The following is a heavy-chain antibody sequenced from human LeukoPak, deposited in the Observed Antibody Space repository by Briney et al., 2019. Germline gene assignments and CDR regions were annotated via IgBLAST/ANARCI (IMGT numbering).Heavy chain of an antibody. J-gene: IGHJ4*02. CDR2: IYHSGST. Sequence: PSETLSLTCAVSGGSISSGGYSWSWIRQPPGKGLEWIGYIYHSGSTYYNPSLKSRVTISVDRSKNQFSLKLSSVTAADTAVYYCARGRLTPFFFDYWGQGTLVTVSS. CDR3: ARGRLTPFFFDY. V-gene: IGHV4-30-2*01. CDR1: GGSISSGGYS.